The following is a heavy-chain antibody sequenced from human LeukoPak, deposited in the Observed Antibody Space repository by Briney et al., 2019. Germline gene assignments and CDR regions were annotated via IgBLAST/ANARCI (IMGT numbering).Heavy chain of an antibody. D-gene: IGHD6-13*01. V-gene: IGHV3-7*01. Sequence: GGSLRLSCAASGFSFSTFWMSWVRQAPGRGLEWVANIKQDGSETYYVDSVKGRFTISRENAKNSLYLQMNSLRAGDTAVYYCAREMGDKYSSSWALDLWGRGTLVTVSS. CDR1: GFSFSTFW. CDR3: AREMGDKYSSSWALDL. J-gene: IGHJ2*01. CDR2: IKQDGSET.